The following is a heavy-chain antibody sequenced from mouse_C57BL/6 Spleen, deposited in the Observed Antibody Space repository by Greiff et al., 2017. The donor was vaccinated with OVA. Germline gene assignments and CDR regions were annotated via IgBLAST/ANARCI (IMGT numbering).Heavy chain of an antibody. Sequence: QVQLQQSGAELARPGASVKMSCKASGYTFTSYTMHWVQQRPGQGLEWIGYINPSSGYTKYNQKFKDKATLTADKSSSTAYMQLSSLTSEDSAVYYCARSPYSNYFDYWGQGTTLTVSS. CDR2: INPSSGYT. V-gene: IGHV1-4*01. J-gene: IGHJ2*01. CDR1: GYTFTSYT. CDR3: ARSPYSNYFDY. D-gene: IGHD2-5*01.